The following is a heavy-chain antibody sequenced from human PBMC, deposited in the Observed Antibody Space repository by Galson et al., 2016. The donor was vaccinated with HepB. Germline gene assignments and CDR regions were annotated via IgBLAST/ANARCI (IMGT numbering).Heavy chain of an antibody. J-gene: IGHJ4*02. D-gene: IGHD5-12*01. CDR2: IYAGNGNT. V-gene: IGHV1-3*01. CDR3: ARGYNGDDSSYFDF. CDR1: GYTFNKYH. Sequence: SVKVSCKASGYTFNKYHVHWVRQSPGQRLEWMGWIYAGNGNTQYSQNFQDRVTFTRDTSANTAYMELSSLRSQDTAVYFCARGYNGDDSSYFDFWGQGTLVSISS.